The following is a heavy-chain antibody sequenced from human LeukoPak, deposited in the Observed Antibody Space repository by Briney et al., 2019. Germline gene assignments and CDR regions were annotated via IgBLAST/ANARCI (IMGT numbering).Heavy chain of an antibody. J-gene: IGHJ4*02. CDR2: IKQDGSEK. V-gene: IGHV3-7*01. D-gene: IGHD6-19*01. CDR3: ARDLYSSGWYTARVDY. CDR1: GFTFSSYW. Sequence: GGSLRLSCAASGFTFSSYWMSWVRQAPGKGLEWVANIKQDGSEKYYVDSVKGRFTISRDNAKNSLYLQMNSLRAEDTAVYYCARDLYSSGWYTARVDYWGQGTLVTVSS.